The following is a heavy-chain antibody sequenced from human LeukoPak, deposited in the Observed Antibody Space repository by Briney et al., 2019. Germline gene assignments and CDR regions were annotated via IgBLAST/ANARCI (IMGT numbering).Heavy chain of an antibody. J-gene: IGHJ4*02. D-gene: IGHD6-13*01. CDR1: GFTFRRNG. V-gene: IGHV3-30*18. Sequence: GGSLRLPCAASGFTFRRNGMHWVRQAPGKGLEWVAVISYDGSNKYYADSVKGRFTISRDNSKNTLYLQMNSLRDEDTAVYYCAKDWSSSWSLDYWGQGTLVTVSS. CDR2: ISYDGSNK. CDR3: AKDWSSSWSLDY.